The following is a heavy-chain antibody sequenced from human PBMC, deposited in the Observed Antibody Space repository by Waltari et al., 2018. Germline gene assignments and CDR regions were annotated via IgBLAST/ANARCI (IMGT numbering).Heavy chain of an antibody. CDR2: ISWDGGCT. D-gene: IGHD3-22*01. V-gene: IGHV3-43D*04. CDR1: GLTFDDFA. Sequence: EVQLVEAGGGVVQPGGSLRTPCAASGLTFDDFAMQLGRQAPGQGLEWVSLISWDGGCTYYADSVKGRFTISRDNSKNSLYLQMNSLRAEETALYYCAKDRGDDRSLLDYWGQGTLVTVSS. J-gene: IGHJ4*02. CDR3: AKDRGDDRSLLDY.